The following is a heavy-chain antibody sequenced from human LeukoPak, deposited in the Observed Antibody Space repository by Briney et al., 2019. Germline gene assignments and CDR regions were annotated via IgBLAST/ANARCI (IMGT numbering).Heavy chain of an antibody. CDR3: ATDGAGFDT. CDR2: INIGGTNT. V-gene: IGHV3-11*01. Sequence: GGSLRLSCAASGFTFNDYYMSWIRQAPGKGLEWLSYINIGGTNTHYADPVKGRFTISRDNAKKSLYLEMNNLRAEDTAVYYCATDGAGFDTWGQGVLATVSP. J-gene: IGHJ5*02. CDR1: GFTFNDYY.